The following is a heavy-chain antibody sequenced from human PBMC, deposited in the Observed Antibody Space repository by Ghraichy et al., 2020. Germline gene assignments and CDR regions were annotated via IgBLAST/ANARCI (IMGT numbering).Heavy chain of an antibody. CDR3: ARGQTGTPRLKFGVVTTNWFDP. CDR1: GGSFSGYY. CDR2: INHSGST. V-gene: IGHV4-34*01. D-gene: IGHD3-3*01. Sequence: SQTLSLTCAVYGGSFSGYYWSWIRQPPGKGLEWIGEINHSGSTNYNPSLKSRVTISVDTSKNQFSLKLSSVTAADTAVYYCARGQTGTPRLKFGVVTTNWFDPWGQGTLVTVSS. J-gene: IGHJ5*02.